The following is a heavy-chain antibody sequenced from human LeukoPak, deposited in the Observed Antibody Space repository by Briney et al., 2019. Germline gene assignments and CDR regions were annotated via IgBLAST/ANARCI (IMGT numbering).Heavy chain of an antibody. V-gene: IGHV4-59*12. D-gene: IGHD3-10*01. J-gene: IGHJ4*02. CDR2: IYYSGST. Sequence: SETLSLTCTVSGGSTSSYYWSWIRQPPGKGLEWIGYIYYSGSTNYNPSLKSRVTISVDTSKNQFSLKLSSVTAADTAVYYCARDAGITNFDYWGQGTLVTVSS. CDR1: GGSTSSYY. CDR3: ARDAGITNFDY.